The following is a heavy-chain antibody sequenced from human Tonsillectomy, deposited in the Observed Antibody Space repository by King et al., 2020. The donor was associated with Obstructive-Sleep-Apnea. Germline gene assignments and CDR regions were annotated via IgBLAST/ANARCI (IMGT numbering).Heavy chain of an antibody. D-gene: IGHD5-18*01. CDR2: IHYSGST. CDR3: AGGWIVDTPMGPNFDY. Sequence: QLQESGPGLVKPSETLSLTCTVSGGSISSYYWIWSRQPPGKGLEWIGHIHYSGSTNYNPSLKSRVTISVDTSKNQFSLKLSSVTAADTAVYYCAGGWIVDTPMGPNFDYWGQGSLVTVSS. J-gene: IGHJ4*02. CDR1: GGSISSYY. V-gene: IGHV4-59*01.